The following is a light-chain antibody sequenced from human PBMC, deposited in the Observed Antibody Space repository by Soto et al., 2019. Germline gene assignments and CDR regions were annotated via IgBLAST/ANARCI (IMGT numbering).Light chain of an antibody. V-gene: IGLV2-8*01. Sequence: QSALTQPPSASGSPGQSVTISCTGSTSNIGAYNYVSWYQQHPGKAPKLMIFEVTKRPSGVPDRFSGSKSGNTASLTVSGLHTDDAAIYYCSSYGGRNNFVVFGGGTKVTVL. CDR3: SSYGGRNNFVV. J-gene: IGLJ2*01. CDR1: TSNIGAYNY. CDR2: EVT.